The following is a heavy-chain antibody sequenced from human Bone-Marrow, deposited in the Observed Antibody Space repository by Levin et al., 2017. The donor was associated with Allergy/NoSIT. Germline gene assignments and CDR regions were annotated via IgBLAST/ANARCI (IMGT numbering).Heavy chain of an antibody. CDR2: VSGGGDFT. D-gene: IGHD1-7*01. Sequence: SCATSGFTFSEYTMNWVRQPPGKGLEWVAVVSGGGDFTSYADSVKGRFTIPRDNSKNTVFLQMTSLRDEDTAVYYCAKRGRGTSYFDSWGQGALVTVSS. V-gene: IGHV3-23*01. J-gene: IGHJ4*02. CDR1: GFTFSEYT. CDR3: AKRGRGTSYFDS.